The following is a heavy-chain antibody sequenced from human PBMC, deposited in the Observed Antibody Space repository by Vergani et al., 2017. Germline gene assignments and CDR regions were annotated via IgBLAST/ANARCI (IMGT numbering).Heavy chain of an antibody. CDR3: ARDLEQLAFDY. CDR1: GGSISSYY. D-gene: IGHD6-13*01. J-gene: IGHJ4*02. V-gene: IGHV4-59*12. CDR2: IYYSGST. Sequence: QVQLQESGPGLVKPSETLSLTCTVSGGSISSYYWSWIRQPPGKGLEWIGYIYYSGSTNYNPSLKSRVTISVDTSKNQFSLKRSSVTAADTAVYYCARDLEQLAFDYWGQGTLVTVSS.